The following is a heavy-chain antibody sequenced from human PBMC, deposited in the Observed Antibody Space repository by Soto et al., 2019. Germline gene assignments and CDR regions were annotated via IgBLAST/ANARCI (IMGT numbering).Heavy chain of an antibody. CDR3: ARVRTYYDSSGSLDY. CDR2: INPNSGDT. D-gene: IGHD3-22*01. Sequence: GSVKVSFKASGYPFTGYFMHWVRQAPGQGLEWMGWINPNSGDTNYAQKFQGRVTMTRYMSISTAYMELRRLTSDDTAIYYCARVRTYYDSSGSLDYWGQGTMVTVSS. J-gene: IGHJ4*02. V-gene: IGHV1-2*02. CDR1: GYPFTGYF.